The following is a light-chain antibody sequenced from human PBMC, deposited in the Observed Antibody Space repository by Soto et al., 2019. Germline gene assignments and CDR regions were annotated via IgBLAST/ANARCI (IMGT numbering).Light chain of an antibody. CDR2: AAS. V-gene: IGKV1-39*01. CDR3: QQSYFTPLT. CDR1: QTVSTF. J-gene: IGKJ3*01. Sequence: SGSLGDRVTITCRASQTVSTFLNWYQQKPGKAPKLLISAASTLQSGVPSRFSGSGSGTDFTLTISSLQPEDFATYYCQQSYFTPLTFGPGTKVDIK.